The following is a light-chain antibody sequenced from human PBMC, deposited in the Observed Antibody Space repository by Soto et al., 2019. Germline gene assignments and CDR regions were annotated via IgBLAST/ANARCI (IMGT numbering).Light chain of an antibody. CDR1: QTISSW. J-gene: IGKJ5*01. V-gene: IGKV1-5*03. CDR2: KAS. Sequence: DIQMTQSPSTLSGSVGDRVTITCRASQTISSWLAWYQQKPGKAPKLLIYKASTLKSGVPSRFSGSGSGTEFTLTISSLQPDDFATYYCLQDYNYPITFGQGTRRETK. CDR3: LQDYNYPIT.